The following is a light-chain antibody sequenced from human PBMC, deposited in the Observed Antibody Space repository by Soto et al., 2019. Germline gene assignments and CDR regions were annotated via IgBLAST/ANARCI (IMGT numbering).Light chain of an antibody. J-gene: IGLJ2*01. CDR1: SSDVGAYNY. CDR2: DVS. V-gene: IGLV2-14*03. Sequence: QSARTQPASVSGSPGQSITISCTGTSSDVGAYNYVSWYKQYSGKAPKLIIYDVSYRPSGISNRFSGFKSGNAASLTISGLQAEDEAEYSCSSYTSRTTVVFGGGTKLTVL. CDR3: SSYTSRTTVV.